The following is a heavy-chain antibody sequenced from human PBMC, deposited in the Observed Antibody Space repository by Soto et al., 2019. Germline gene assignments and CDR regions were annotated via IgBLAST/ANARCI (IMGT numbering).Heavy chain of an antibody. D-gene: IGHD3-22*01. Sequence: GEPLKSSGXTSGYKFTSSWIAWVRQMPGKGLEWMGIIFPSDSDTRYSPSFQGQVTISADRSTSTVFLQWASLKASDTAVYFCARKDKSGYFNWFDPWGQGTLVTVSS. V-gene: IGHV5-51*01. CDR3: ARKDKSGYFNWFDP. J-gene: IGHJ5*02. CDR2: IFPSDSDT. CDR1: GYKFTSSW.